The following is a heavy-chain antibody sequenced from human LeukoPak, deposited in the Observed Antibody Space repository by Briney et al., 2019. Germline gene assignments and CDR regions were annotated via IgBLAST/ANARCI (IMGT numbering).Heavy chain of an antibody. D-gene: IGHD6-19*01. CDR2: IYPGDSDT. V-gene: IGHV5-51*01. CDR1: EYRFANYW. J-gene: IGHJ4*02. Sequence: GESLKISCKGSEYRFANYWIAWVRQRPGKGLEWMGVIYPGDSDTRYSPSFQGQVTISADKSISTAYLQWSSLKASDTAMFYCARSGSGTRFDYWGQGTLVTVSS. CDR3: ARSGSGTRFDY.